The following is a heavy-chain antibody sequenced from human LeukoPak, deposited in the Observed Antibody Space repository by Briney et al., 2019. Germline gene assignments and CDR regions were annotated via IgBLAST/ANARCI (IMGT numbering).Heavy chain of an antibody. CDR1: GGSISSSFYY. D-gene: IGHD6-13*01. CDR2: IYHSGTT. CDR3: ARLAVSAFIAAAGRRRLNWFDP. J-gene: IGHJ5*02. Sequence: SETLSLICAVSGGSISSSFYYWGWIRQPPGKGLEWIGSIYHSGTTYYNPSLKSRVTISVDTSKNQFSLKLSSVTAADTAVYYCARLAVSAFIAAAGRRRLNWFDPWGQGTLVTVSS. V-gene: IGHV4-39*01.